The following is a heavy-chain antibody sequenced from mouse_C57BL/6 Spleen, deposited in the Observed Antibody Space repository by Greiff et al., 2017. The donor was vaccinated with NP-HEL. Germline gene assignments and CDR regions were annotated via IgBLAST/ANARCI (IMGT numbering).Heavy chain of an antibody. CDR3: ARHDYVDYYAMDD. V-gene: IGHV5-17*01. Sequence: EVKLVESGGGLVKPGGSLKLSCAASGFTFSDYGMHWVRQAPEKGLEWVAYISSGSSTIYYADTVKGRFTISRDNAKTTLFLQMTSLRSEDTAVYYCARHDYVDYYAMDDWGQGTSVTVSS. D-gene: IGHD2-4*01. CDR1: GFTFSDYG. CDR2: ISSGSSTI. J-gene: IGHJ4*01.